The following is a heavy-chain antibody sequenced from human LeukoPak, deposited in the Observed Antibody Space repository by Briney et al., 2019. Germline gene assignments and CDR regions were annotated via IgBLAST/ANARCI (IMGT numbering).Heavy chain of an antibody. J-gene: IGHJ4*02. D-gene: IGHD1-26*01. V-gene: IGHV3-53*01. CDR1: GFTVSSNY. CDR3: AGSGSYGQYYFDY. Sequence: GGSLTLSCAASGFTVSSNYMRWVRPAPGQGLEWVSVIYSCGSTYYADPVKGRFTISRDNSKNTLYLQVNSLRAEDTAVYYCAGSGSYGQYYFDYWGQGTLVTVSS. CDR2: IYSCGST.